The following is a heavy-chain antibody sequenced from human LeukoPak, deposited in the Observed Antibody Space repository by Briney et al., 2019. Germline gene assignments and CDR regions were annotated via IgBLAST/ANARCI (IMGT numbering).Heavy chain of an antibody. D-gene: IGHD1-26*01. V-gene: IGHV4-61*01. Sequence: SETLSLTCTVSGGSVSSGSYYWNGIRQPPGKGLEWIGYINYSGGTNYNPSLKSRVTISIDTSKNQLSLKLSSVTAADTAVYFCAVGVGATDYWGQGTLVTVSS. J-gene: IGHJ4*02. CDR2: INYSGGT. CDR3: AVGVGATDY. CDR1: GGSVSSGSYY.